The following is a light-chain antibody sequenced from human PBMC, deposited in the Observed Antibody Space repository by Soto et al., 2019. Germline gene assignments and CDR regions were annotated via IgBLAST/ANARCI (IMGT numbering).Light chain of an antibody. V-gene: IGLV1-40*01. CDR2: SNI. CDR3: QSEDSRLSVL. CDR1: SSNIGAGND. Sequence: QSVLTQPPSVSGAPGQRVTISCTGSSSNIGAGNDVYWYQQLPGTAPKLLIFSNINRPSGVPDRFSGSKSGTSASLAITGIQAGDAADYYCQSEDSRLSVLFGTGTKLTVL. J-gene: IGLJ1*01.